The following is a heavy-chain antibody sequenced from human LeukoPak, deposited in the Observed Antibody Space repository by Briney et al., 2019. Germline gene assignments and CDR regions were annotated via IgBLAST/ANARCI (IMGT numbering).Heavy chain of an antibody. V-gene: IGHV4-59*01. CDR2: IYYSGST. J-gene: IGHJ4*02. CDR1: GGSISSYY. CDR3: ARDSVVTENYFDY. Sequence: PSETLSLTCTASGGSISSYYWSWIRQPPGKGLEWIGHIYYSGSTNYNPSLKSRVTISVDTSKNQFSLKLSSVTAADTAVYYCARDSVVTENYFDYWGQGTLVTVSS. D-gene: IGHD4-23*01.